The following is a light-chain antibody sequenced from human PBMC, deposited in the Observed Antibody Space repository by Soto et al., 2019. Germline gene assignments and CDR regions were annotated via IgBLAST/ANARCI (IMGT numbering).Light chain of an antibody. Sequence: DVQMTQSPASLSASVGARRTITCGASQIITTYLNWYQQKPGKAPKXXIYATSTLHSGVPSRFSGSGSGPDVTLTISRLKTEDFATYYCQQSYSTPRTFCGGTKVDNK. V-gene: IGKV1-39*01. J-gene: IGKJ4*01. CDR3: QQSYSTPRT. CDR1: QIITTY. CDR2: ATS.